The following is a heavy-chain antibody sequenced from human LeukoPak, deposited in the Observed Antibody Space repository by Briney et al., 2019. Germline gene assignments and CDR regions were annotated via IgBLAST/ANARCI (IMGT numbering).Heavy chain of an antibody. CDR2: INPTGGRT. J-gene: IGHJ2*01. CDR3: ARSSFSIAVAAPYWYFDL. V-gene: IGHV1-46*01. D-gene: IGHD6-19*01. CDR1: GYTFISYY. Sequence: GASVKVSCKASGYTFISYYMHWVRQAPGQGLEWMGIINPTGGRTTYAQKFQGRVTMSSDTSTSTVFMELSSLRSEDTAVYYCARSSFSIAVAAPYWYFDLWGRGTLVTVSS.